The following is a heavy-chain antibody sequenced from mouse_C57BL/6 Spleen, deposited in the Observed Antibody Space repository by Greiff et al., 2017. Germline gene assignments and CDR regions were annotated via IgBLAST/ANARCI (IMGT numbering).Heavy chain of an antibody. D-gene: IGHD1-1*01. J-gene: IGHJ2*01. Sequence: EVQLQESGAELVKPGASVKLSCTASGFNIKDYYMHWVKQRTEQGLEWIGRIDPEDGETKYAPKFQGKATITADTSSNAAYLQLSSLTSEDSAVYECARWDLITTIVATEYFDYWGQGTTLTVSS. V-gene: IGHV14-2*01. CDR3: ARWDLITTIVATEYFDY. CDR2: IDPEDGET. CDR1: GFNIKDYY.